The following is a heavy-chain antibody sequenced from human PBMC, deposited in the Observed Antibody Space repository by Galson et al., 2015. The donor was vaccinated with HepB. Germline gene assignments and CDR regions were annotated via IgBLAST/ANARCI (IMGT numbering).Heavy chain of an antibody. V-gene: IGHV1-46*04. CDR2: INPGGGST. CDR3: ARDFSVVVPAARYYYYYYGMDV. CDR1: GYTFTSYY. D-gene: IGHD2-2*01. Sequence: SVKVSCKASGYTFTSYYMHWVRQAPGQGLEWMGIINPGGGSTSYAQKLQGRVTMTRDTSTSTVYMELSSLRSEDTAVYYCARDFSVVVPAARYYYYYYGMDVWGQGTTVTVSS. J-gene: IGHJ6*02.